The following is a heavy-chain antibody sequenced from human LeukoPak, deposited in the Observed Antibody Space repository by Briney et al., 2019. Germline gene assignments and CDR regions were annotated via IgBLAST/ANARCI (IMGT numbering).Heavy chain of an antibody. J-gene: IGHJ3*02. CDR3: ARGYYGSGSLDDAFDI. CDR1: GGSFSGYY. CDR2: INHSGST. Sequence: SETLSLTCAVYGGSFSGYYWSWIRQPPGKGLEWIGEINHSGSTNYNPSLKSRVTISVDTSKNQFSLTLSSVTAADTAVYYCARGYYGSGSLDDAFDIWGQGTMVTVSS. D-gene: IGHD3-10*01. V-gene: IGHV4-34*01.